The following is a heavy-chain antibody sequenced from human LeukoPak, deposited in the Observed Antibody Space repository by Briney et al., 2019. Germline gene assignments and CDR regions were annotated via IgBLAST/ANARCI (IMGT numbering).Heavy chain of an antibody. CDR3: ATVVRDDILTGYYIDH. CDR2: IYYSGST. J-gene: IGHJ4*02. CDR1: GGSISSYY. D-gene: IGHD3-9*01. V-gene: IGHV4-59*01. Sequence: PSETLSLTCTVSGGSISSYYWSWIRQPPGKGLEWIGYIYYSGSTKYNPSFKSRVTISVDTSKNQFSLKLISVTAADTAVYYCATVVRDDILTGYYIDHWGQGTLATVSS.